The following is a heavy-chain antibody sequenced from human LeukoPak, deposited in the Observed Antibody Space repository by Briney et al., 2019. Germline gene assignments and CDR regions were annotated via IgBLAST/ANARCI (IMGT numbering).Heavy chain of an antibody. CDR1: GYTFTSYD. J-gene: IGHJ4*02. D-gene: IGHD6-19*01. CDR3: ARALSGCILCFDY. V-gene: IGHV1-8*01. Sequence: ASVKVSCKASGYTFTSYDINWLRQATGQGLEWMGWMNPNSGDTGYAQKFQGGVTMTRNTSINTAYMELSSLRSEDTAVYYCARALSGCILCFDYWGQGSLVTVSS. CDR2: MNPNSGDT.